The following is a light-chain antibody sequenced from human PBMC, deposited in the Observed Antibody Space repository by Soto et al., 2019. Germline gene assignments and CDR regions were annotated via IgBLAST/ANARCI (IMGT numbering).Light chain of an antibody. Sequence: QSALTQPPSASGSPGQSVTISCTGTSSDVGGYNYVSWYQQHPGKAPKLMIYEVSKRPSGVPDPLSGSKSGNTAPLTVSGLHAEDEADYYCSSYAGSNNLGVFGTGTKLTVL. V-gene: IGLV2-8*01. CDR1: SSDVGGYNY. CDR3: SSYAGSNNLGV. J-gene: IGLJ1*01. CDR2: EVS.